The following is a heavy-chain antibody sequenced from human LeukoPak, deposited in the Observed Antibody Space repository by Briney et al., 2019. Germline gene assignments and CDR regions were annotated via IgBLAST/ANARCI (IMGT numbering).Heavy chain of an antibody. Sequence: ASVKVSCKASGYTFTSYAMHWVRKAPGQGLEWMGWISVINSGNTRYAQNFQGRLTMTTDTSTTTAYMELRSLRSDDTAVYYCSREFPFCGADCFSGVFDIWGQGTMVTVS. V-gene: IGHV1-18*01. CDR3: SREFPFCGADCFSGVFDI. D-gene: IGHD2-21*02. CDR2: ISVINSGNT. CDR1: GYTFTSYA. J-gene: IGHJ3*02.